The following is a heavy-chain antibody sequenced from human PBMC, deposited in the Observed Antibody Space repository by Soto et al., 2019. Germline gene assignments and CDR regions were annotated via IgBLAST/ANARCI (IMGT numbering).Heavy chain of an antibody. CDR3: ARDWSSRDCYYDGMDV. V-gene: IGHV4-59*01. CDR1: GGSISSYD. Sequence: QVQLQESGPGLVKPSETLSLTCTVSGGSISSYDWSWIRQPPGKGLEWIGYIYYSGSTNYNPSLKSRVTISVDTSKHQFSLKLSSVTAADTAVYYCARDWSSRDCYYDGMDVWGQGTTVTVSS. J-gene: IGHJ6*02. CDR2: IYYSGST.